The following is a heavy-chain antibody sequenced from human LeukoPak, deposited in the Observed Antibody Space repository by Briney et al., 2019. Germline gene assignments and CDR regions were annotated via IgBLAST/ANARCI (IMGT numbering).Heavy chain of an antibody. J-gene: IGHJ4*02. CDR1: GFTFSSYA. D-gene: IGHD2-2*01. CDR2: ISSNGGST. V-gene: IGHV3-64D*06. Sequence: GGSLRLSCSASGFTFSSYAMHWVRQAPGKGLEYVSAISSNGGSTYYADSVKSRFTISRDNSKNTLYLQMSSLRAEDTAVYYCVKGSSTSYTAVIDYWGQGTLVTVSS. CDR3: VKGSSTSYTAVIDY.